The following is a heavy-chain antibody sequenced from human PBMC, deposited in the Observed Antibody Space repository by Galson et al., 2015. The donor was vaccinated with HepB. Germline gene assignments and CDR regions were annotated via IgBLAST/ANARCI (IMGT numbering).Heavy chain of an antibody. Sequence: SVKVSCKASGYTFTSYAMHWVRQAPGQRLEWMGWINAGNGNTKYSQKFQGRVTITRDTSASTAYMELSSLRSEDTAVYYCARGELGYCSSTSCYTSYYYYYYMDVWGKGTTVTVSS. V-gene: IGHV1-3*01. CDR2: INAGNGNT. J-gene: IGHJ6*03. CDR1: GYTFTSYA. D-gene: IGHD2-2*02. CDR3: ARGELGYCSSTSCYTSYYYYYYMDV.